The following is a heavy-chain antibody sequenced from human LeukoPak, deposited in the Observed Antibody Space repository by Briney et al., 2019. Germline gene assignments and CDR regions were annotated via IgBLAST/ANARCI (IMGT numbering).Heavy chain of an antibody. CDR2: IKQDGSVK. J-gene: IGHJ6*04. Sequence: QTGGSLRLSCAASGFTFSNYWMTWVRQAPGKGLEWVANIKQDGSVKYYVDSLKGRFTISRDNAKNSLYLQMNSLRAEDTAVYYCAELGITMIGGVWGKGTTVTISS. CDR3: AELGITMIGGV. V-gene: IGHV3-7*01. CDR1: GFTFSNYW. D-gene: IGHD3-10*02.